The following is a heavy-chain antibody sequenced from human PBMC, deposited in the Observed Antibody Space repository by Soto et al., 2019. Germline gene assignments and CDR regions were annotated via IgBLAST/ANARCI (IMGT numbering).Heavy chain of an antibody. CDR1: GFTFSSYA. CDR3: AKVEGVGIVGATRYYYYYYGMDV. J-gene: IGHJ6*02. Sequence: GGSLRLSCAASGFTFSSYAMSWVRQAPGKGLEWVSAISGSGGSTYYADSVKGRFTISRDNSKNTLYLQMNSLRAEDTAVYYCAKVEGVGIVGATRYYYYYYGMDVWGQGTTVTVSS. D-gene: IGHD1-26*01. V-gene: IGHV3-23*01. CDR2: ISGSGGST.